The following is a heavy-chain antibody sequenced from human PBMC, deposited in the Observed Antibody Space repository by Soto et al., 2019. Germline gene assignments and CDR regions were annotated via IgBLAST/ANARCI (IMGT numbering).Heavy chain of an antibody. J-gene: IGHJ5*02. D-gene: IGHD2-15*01. CDR1: GYTFTSYG. V-gene: IGHV1-18*01. CDR3: AGDLCRGGWFDP. Sequence: QVQLVQSGAEVKKPGASVKVSCKASGYTFTSYGISWVRQAPGQGLEWMGWISAYNGNTKYAQKLQGRVTMTTDTPTSTAYMELRSLRADDTAVYNGAGDLCRGGWFDPWGHGTLVTVSS. CDR2: ISAYNGNT.